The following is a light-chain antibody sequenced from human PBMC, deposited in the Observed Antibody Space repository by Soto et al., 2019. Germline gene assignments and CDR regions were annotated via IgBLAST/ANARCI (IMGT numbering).Light chain of an antibody. CDR2: AAS. J-gene: IGKJ4*01. CDR3: LQDYHYPLT. CDR1: QGIRND. Sequence: ATQMTQSPSSLSASVGDRVTITCRASQGIRNDLGWYQQKPGEVPKLLIYAASRLQSGVPSRFSGSGSDTDFTLTISSLQPEDFATYYCLQDYHYPLTFGGGTKVEIK. V-gene: IGKV1-6*01.